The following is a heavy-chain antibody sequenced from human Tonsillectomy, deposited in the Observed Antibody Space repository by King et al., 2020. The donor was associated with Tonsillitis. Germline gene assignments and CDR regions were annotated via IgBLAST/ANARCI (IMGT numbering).Heavy chain of an antibody. V-gene: IGHV4-30-4*01. CDR1: GGSISSGDYY. D-gene: IGHD3-16*01. CDR2: TYYSGST. J-gene: IGHJ3*02. CDR3: ARGGGIPLAFDI. Sequence: QLQESGPGLVKPSQTLSLTCTVSGGSISSGDYYWSSIRQPPGKGLEWIGYTYYSGSTYYNPSLKSRLTISVDTSQNQFSLKLSSVTAADTAVYFCARGGGIPLAFDIWGQGTMVTVSS.